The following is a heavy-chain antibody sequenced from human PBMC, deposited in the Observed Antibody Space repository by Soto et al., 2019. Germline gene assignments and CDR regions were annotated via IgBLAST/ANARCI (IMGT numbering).Heavy chain of an antibody. Sequence: EVHLVESGGDLVQPGGSLRLSCAASGFTFSSHWMSWVRQAPGKGLEWVANIKGDGSEKYYVDSVKGRFTISRDNAKNSLYLEMNSLRVEDTALYYCAKDVRWGQGTLVTVCS. CDR1: GFTFSSHW. CDR2: IKGDGSEK. CDR3: AKDVR. J-gene: IGHJ4*02. V-gene: IGHV3-7*05.